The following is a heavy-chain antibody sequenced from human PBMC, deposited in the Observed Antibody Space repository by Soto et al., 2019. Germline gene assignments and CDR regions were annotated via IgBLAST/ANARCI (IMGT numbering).Heavy chain of an antibody. V-gene: IGHV4-30-4*01. Sequence: SETLSLTCSVSGDSISSVDYFWAWIRQPPGQALEYIGYIYKSATTYYNPSFESRVAISLDTSKSQFSLNVTSVTTADTAVYFCARGRYCLTGRCFPNWFDSWGQGTLVTVSS. CDR2: IYKSATT. D-gene: IGHD2-15*01. CDR3: ARGRYCLTGRCFPNWFDS. CDR1: GDSISSVDYF. J-gene: IGHJ5*01.